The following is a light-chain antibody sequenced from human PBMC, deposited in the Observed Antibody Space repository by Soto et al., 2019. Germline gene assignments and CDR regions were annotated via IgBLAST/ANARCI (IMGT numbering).Light chain of an antibody. Sequence: DIQMTQSPSSLSASVGDRVTITCRASQGISIYLAWYQQRPGKVPRLLIYGASALQSGVPSRYSGSGSGTDFTLTISSLQPEDVATYYCQNYNTYSQFTFGPGTKVGIK. CDR1: QGISIY. CDR3: QNYNTYSQFT. J-gene: IGKJ3*01. V-gene: IGKV1-27*01. CDR2: GAS.